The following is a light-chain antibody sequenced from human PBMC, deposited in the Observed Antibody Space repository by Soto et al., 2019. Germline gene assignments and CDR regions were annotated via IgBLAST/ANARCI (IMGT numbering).Light chain of an antibody. CDR3: QSYDSSLSGYV. V-gene: IGLV1-40*01. CDR1: SSNIGSQFD. CDR2: GNI. Sequence: QAVLTQPPSVSWAPGQRVTISCTGSSSNIGSQFDVHWYQQLPRAPPKLLIYGNINRPSGIPDRFSASKSGTSASLAISGLQAEDEADYYCQSYDSSLSGYVFGTGTKVTVL. J-gene: IGLJ1*01.